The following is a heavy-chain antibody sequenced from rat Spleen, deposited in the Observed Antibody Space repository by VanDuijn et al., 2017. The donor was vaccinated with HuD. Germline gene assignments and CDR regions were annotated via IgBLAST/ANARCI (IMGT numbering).Heavy chain of an antibody. CDR2: INSAGTT. Sequence: EVQLQESGPGLVKPSQSLSLTCSVTGHSITTAYRWNWIRKFPGNKLEWLGYINSAGTTNYNPSLKSRISITRDTSKNQFFLQVNSVTAEDTATYYCTSHYDGTYPFTYWGQGTLVTVSS. V-gene: IGHV3-3*01. CDR3: TSHYDGTYPFTY. D-gene: IGHD1-12*02. J-gene: IGHJ3*01. CDR1: GHSITTAYR.